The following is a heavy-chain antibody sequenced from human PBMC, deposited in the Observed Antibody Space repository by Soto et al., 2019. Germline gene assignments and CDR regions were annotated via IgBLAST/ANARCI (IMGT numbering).Heavy chain of an antibody. CDR3: ATPPYYIDVAGRSDAFDI. Sequence: ASVKVSCKASGYTFTGYYMHWVRQAPGQGLEWMGWINPNSGGTNYAQKFQGWVTMTRDTSISTAYMELSRLRSDDTAVYYCATPPYYIDVAGRSDAFDICGQGPMVTV. J-gene: IGHJ3*02. V-gene: IGHV1-2*04. D-gene: IGHD6-19*01. CDR1: GYTFTGYY. CDR2: INPNSGGT.